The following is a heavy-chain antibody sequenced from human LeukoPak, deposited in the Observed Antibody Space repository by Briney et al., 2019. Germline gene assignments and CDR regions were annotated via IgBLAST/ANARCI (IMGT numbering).Heavy chain of an antibody. V-gene: IGHV4-59*01. CDR1: GGSISSYY. CDR2: IYYSGST. D-gene: IGHD3-10*01. J-gene: IGHJ3*02. Sequence: SETLSLTCTVSGGSISSYYWSWIRQPPGRGLEWIGYIYYSGSTNYNPSLKSRVTISVDTSKNQFSLKLNSVTAADTAVYYCARDRGRFGELSGTDAFDIWGQGTMVTVSS. CDR3: ARDRGRFGELSGTDAFDI.